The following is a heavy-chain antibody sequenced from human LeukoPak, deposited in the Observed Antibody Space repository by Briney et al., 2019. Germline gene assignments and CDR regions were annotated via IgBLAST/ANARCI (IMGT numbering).Heavy chain of an antibody. CDR2: IRSKANSYAT. Sequence: GGSLRLSCAASGFTFSGSAMHWVRQASGKGLEWVGRIRSKANSYATAYAASVKGRFTTSRDDSKNTAYLQMNSLKTEDTAVYYCTRPPPGYSSSWFPPWGQGTPVTVSS. D-gene: IGHD6-13*01. V-gene: IGHV3-73*01. J-gene: IGHJ5*02. CDR3: TRPPPGYSSSWFPP. CDR1: GFTFSGSA.